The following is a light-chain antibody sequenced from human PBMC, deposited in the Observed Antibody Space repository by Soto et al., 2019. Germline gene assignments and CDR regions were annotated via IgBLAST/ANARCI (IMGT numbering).Light chain of an antibody. CDR1: QSVSRY. CDR3: QHRSEWPVS. V-gene: IGKV3-11*01. CDR2: DAS. J-gene: IGKJ5*01. Sequence: EIRLKQSPAALSLSPGERATLFCRASQSVSRYLAWYQQRPGQTPRLLISDASNRAAGVPARFSGSGSGTDFTLTISSLEPEDFAVYYCQHRSEWPVSFGQGTRLE.